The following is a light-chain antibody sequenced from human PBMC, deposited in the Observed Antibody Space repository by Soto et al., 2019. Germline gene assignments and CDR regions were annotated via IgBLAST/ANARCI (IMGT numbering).Light chain of an antibody. CDR3: QQRSNWPPIT. J-gene: IGKJ5*01. CDR2: DAS. CDR1: QSVSSY. Sequence: EIVLTQSPATLSLSPGERAALSCRASQSVSSYLAWYQQKPGQAPRLLIFDASNRATGIPDRFSGSGSGTDLTLTISSLEPEDFAVYYCQQRSNWPPITFGQGTRLEIK. V-gene: IGKV3-11*01.